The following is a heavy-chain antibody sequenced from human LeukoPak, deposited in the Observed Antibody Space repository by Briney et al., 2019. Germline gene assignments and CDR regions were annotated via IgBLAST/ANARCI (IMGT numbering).Heavy chain of an antibody. Sequence: SETLSLTCTVSGASINEYYWSWIRQPAGKGLEWIGRIFTRANADYAPSLKSRVTMSADPSKNQLSLKLTSVTAADTAVYYCARALTGAFRIGAFDIWGQGTLVTVSS. D-gene: IGHD7-27*01. CDR1: GASINEYY. CDR3: ARALTGAFRIGAFDI. J-gene: IGHJ3*02. V-gene: IGHV4-4*07. CDR2: IFTRANA.